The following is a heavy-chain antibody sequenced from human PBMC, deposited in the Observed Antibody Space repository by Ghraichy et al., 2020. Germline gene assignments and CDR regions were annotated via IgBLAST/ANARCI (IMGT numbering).Heavy chain of an antibody. CDR2: IYYSGST. V-gene: IGHV4-39*01. CDR3: ARRYDFWSGYGDYYGMDV. D-gene: IGHD3-3*01. Sequence: SETLSLTCTVSGGSISSSSYYWGWIRQPPGKGLEWIGSIYYSGSTYYNPSLKSRVTISVDTSKNQFSLKLRSVTAADTAVYYCARRYDFWSGYGDYYGMDVWGQGTTVTVSS. CDR1: GGSISSSSYY. J-gene: IGHJ6*02.